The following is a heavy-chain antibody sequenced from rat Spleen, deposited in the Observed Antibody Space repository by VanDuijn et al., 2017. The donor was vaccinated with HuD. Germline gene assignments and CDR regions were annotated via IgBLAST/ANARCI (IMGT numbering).Heavy chain of an antibody. CDR2: INSAGST. J-gene: IGHJ3*01. Sequence: EVQLRESGPGLVKPSHSLSLTCSVTGHSITSSYRWNWIRKFPGSKLEWMGYINSAGSTIYNPSLQSRISITRDTSRNHFFLQVNSVTTEDTATYYCARSDGTHYYLPFANWGQGTVVTVSS. CDR3: ARSDGTHYYLPFAN. D-gene: IGHD1-12*02. V-gene: IGHV3-3*01. CDR1: GHSITSSYR.